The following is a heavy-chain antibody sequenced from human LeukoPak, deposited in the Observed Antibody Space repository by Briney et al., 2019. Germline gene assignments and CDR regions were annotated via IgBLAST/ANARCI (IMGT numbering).Heavy chain of an antibody. Sequence: GRSLRLSCAASGFTFDDYAMHWVRQAPGKGLEWVSGISWNSGSIGYAASVKGRFTISRDNAKNSLYLQMNSLRAEDMALYYCAKGDSSGYYRGDDAFDIWGQGTMVTVSS. V-gene: IGHV3-9*03. CDR3: AKGDSSGYYRGDDAFDI. CDR2: ISWNSGSI. J-gene: IGHJ3*02. CDR1: GFTFDDYA. D-gene: IGHD3-22*01.